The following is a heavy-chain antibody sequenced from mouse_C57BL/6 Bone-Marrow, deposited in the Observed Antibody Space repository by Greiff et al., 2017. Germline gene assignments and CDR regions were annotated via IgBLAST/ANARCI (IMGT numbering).Heavy chain of an antibody. CDR2: IYPRSGNT. D-gene: IGHD2-5*01. V-gene: IGHV1-81*01. Sequence: VKLVESGAELARPGASVKLSCKASGYTFTSYGISWVKQRTGQGLEWIGEIYPRSGNTYYNEKFKGKATLTADKSSSTAYMELRSLTSEDSAVYFCARITIVTPWFAYWGQGTLVTVSA. CDR3: ARITIVTPWFAY. J-gene: IGHJ3*01. CDR1: GYTFTSYG.